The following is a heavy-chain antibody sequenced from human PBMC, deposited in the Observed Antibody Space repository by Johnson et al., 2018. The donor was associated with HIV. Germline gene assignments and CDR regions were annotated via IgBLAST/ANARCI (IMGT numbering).Heavy chain of an antibody. V-gene: IGHV3-53*01. Sequence: VQLVESGGDLIQPGGSLRLSCAASGLTVSSTYMSWVRQAPGKGLECLSVLYSDGRTYYADSVKGRFTISRDNSKNTLYLQMNNLRAEDTAVYFCATVWRNEGRHSFGTGGQGTVVTVSS. D-gene: IGHD1-1*01. CDR1: GLTVSSTY. CDR3: ATVWRNEGRHSFGT. CDR2: LYSDGRT. J-gene: IGHJ3*02.